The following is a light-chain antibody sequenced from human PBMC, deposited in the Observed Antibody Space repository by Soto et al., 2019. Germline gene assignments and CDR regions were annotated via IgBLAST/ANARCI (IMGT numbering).Light chain of an antibody. V-gene: IGKV3-15*01. J-gene: IGKJ1*01. CDR2: GAS. CDR1: QSVSST. CDR3: QQYNNWPPTWT. Sequence: EIVMTQSPATLSVSPGERATLSCRASQSVSSTLAWYQQKPGQAPRLLLYGASTRATGIPATFSGSGYGTDFTLTISSLQSEDFAVYYCQQYNNWPPTWTFGQGTKVEIK.